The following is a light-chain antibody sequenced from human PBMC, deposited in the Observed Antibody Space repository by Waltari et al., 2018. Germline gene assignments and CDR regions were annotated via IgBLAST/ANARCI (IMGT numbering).Light chain of an antibody. CDR3: AAWDDSLHGPV. CDR2: SNT. CDR1: SSNIGTNT. J-gene: IGLJ2*01. V-gene: IGLV1-44*01. Sequence: QSVLTQPPSASATPGQRVTISCSGSSSNIGTNTVNWYQQLPGTAPKLLIYSNTQRPSGVPDRFSGSKSGTSASLAISGLQSEEETDYYCAAWDDSLHGPVFGGGTKVTVL.